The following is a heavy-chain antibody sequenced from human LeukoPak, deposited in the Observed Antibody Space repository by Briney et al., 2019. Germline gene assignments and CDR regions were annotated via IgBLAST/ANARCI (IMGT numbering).Heavy chain of an antibody. CDR2: MNPNSGNT. D-gene: IGHD3-16*01. V-gene: IGHV1-8*01. Sequence: ASVKVSCKASGYTFTSYDTNWVRQATGQGLEWMGWMNPNSGNTGYAQKFQGRVTMTSNTSISTAYMELSSLRSEDTAVYYCARSEWGSNYGVYYYGMDVWGQGTTVTVSS. CDR3: ARSEWGSNYGVYYYGMDV. CDR1: GYTFTSYD. J-gene: IGHJ6*02.